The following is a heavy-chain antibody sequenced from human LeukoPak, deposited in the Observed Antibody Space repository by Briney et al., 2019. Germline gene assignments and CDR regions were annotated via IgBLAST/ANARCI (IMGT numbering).Heavy chain of an antibody. CDR3: AHSTTYDYGDYYFDY. CDR1: GFSLSASGVA. V-gene: IGHV2-5*02. D-gene: IGHD4-17*01. Sequence: SGPTLVNPTQTLTLTCTFSGFSLSASGVAVGWIRQPPGRALEWLALIYWDDDKHYSPSLKSRLTLTKDTSKNQVVLTMTNMHPVDTATYYCAHSTTYDYGDYYFDYWGQGSLVTVSS. CDR2: IYWDDDK. J-gene: IGHJ4*02.